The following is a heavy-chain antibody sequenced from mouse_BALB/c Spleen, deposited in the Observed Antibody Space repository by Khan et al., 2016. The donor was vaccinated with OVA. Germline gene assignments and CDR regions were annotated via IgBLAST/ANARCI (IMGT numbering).Heavy chain of an antibody. J-gene: IGHJ3*01. Sequence: QMQLEESGAELARPGASVKLSCKASGYTFTDYYINWVKQRTGQGLEWIGEISPGSGDHYYTERFKGTATPTADKSSSTAYMQLSSRTSEACAVDFWARRNYFGYTFAYWGQGTLVTVSA. CDR1: GYTFTDYY. CDR3: ARRNYFGYTFAY. V-gene: IGHV1-77*01. D-gene: IGHD1-2*01. CDR2: ISPGSGDH.